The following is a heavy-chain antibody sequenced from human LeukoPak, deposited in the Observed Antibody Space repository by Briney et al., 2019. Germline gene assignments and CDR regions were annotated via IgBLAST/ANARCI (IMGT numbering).Heavy chain of an antibody. J-gene: IGHJ4*02. CDR2: IRYDGGNK. Sequence: PGGSLRLSCAASGFTFGSYAMSWVRQAPGKGLEWVAFIRYDGGNKYNADSVKGRFTISRDNSKNTLYLQMNSLIAEDTAVYYCARESSVGLWFDYWGQGTLVTVSS. CDR1: GFTFGSYA. D-gene: IGHD3-16*01. CDR3: ARESSVGLWFDY. V-gene: IGHV3-30*02.